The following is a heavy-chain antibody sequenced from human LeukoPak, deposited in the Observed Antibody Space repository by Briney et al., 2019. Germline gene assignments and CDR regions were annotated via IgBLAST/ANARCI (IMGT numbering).Heavy chain of an antibody. V-gene: IGHV3-30-3*01. CDR3: ARGRDEEDTAMVTNYFDY. D-gene: IGHD5-18*01. J-gene: IGHJ4*02. Sequence: GGSLRLSCAASGFTFSSYAMHWVRQAPGKGLEWVAVISYDGSNKYYADSVKGRFTISRDNSKNTLYLQMNSLRAEDTAVYYCARGRDEEDTAMVTNYFDYWGQGTLVTVSS. CDR2: ISYDGSNK. CDR1: GFTFSSYA.